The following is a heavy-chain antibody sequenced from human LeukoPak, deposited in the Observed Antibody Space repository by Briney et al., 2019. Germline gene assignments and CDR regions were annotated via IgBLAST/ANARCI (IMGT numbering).Heavy chain of an antibody. CDR3: ARHLYGSGLHRIDY. Sequence: SETLSLTCAVYGGSFSAYYWSWFRQPPGKGLEWIGEIDHSGSTNYSPSLKSRVTISVDTSKNQFSLKLSSVTAADTAVYHCARHLYGSGLHRIDYWGQGTLVTVSS. CDR2: IDHSGST. CDR1: GGSFSAYY. D-gene: IGHD6-19*01. J-gene: IGHJ4*02. V-gene: IGHV4-34*01.